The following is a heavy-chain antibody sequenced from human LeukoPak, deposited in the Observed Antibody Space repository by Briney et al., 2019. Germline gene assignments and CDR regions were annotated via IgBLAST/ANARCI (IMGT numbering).Heavy chain of an antibody. J-gene: IGHJ4*02. D-gene: IGHD3-9*01. CDR2: ITNSGNSK. CDR3: ARGIKSYDILTGYYPY. Sequence: GGSLRLSCAASEFTFSSYSMNWVRQAPGKGLEWVSYITNSGNSKSYADSVKGRFTISRDNTKNSLYLQMNGLRAEDTAVYYCARGIKSYDILTGYYPYWGQGTLVTVSS. V-gene: IGHV3-48*01. CDR1: EFTFSSYS.